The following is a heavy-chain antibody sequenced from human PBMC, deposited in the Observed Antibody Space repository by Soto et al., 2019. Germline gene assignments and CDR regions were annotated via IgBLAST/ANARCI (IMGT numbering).Heavy chain of an antibody. CDR1: GGSISSSSYY. Sequence: QLQLQESGPGLVKPSETLSLTCTVSGGSISSSSYYWGWIRQPPGKGLEWIGSIYYSGSTYYNPSLKSRVTISVDTSKNQFSLKLSSVTAADTAVYYCARHRTAWFGEFVDYWGQGTLVTVSS. J-gene: IGHJ4*02. V-gene: IGHV4-39*01. CDR3: ARHRTAWFGEFVDY. CDR2: IYYSGST. D-gene: IGHD3-10*01.